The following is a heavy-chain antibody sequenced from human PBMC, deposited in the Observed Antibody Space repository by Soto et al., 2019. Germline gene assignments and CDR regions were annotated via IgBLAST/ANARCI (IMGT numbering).Heavy chain of an antibody. CDR3: ARASYYYDSSGYYYYDY. CDR1: GYTFTSYY. D-gene: IGHD3-22*01. J-gene: IGHJ4*02. CDR2: INPSGGST. Sequence: ASLKVSCKASGYTFTSYYMHWRRQAPGQGLEWMGIINPSGGSTSYAQKFQGRVTMTRDTSTSTVYMELSSLRSEDTAVYYCARASYYYDSSGYYYYDYWGQGNLVPVSS. V-gene: IGHV1-46*01.